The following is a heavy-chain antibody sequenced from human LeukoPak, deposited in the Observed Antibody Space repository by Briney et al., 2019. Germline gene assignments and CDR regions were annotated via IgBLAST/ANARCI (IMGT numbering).Heavy chain of an antibody. CDR1: GFTFSSYD. Sequence: QAGGSLRLSCAASGFTFSSYDMSWVRQAPGKGLEWVSGISNSGGTTYDEDSVKGRFTISRDNSKNTLYLQMNNLRAEDTAVYYCAKGLLWFGELSPCYWGQGTLVTVSS. CDR3: AKGLLWFGELSPCY. V-gene: IGHV3-23*01. D-gene: IGHD3-10*01. CDR2: ISNSGGTT. J-gene: IGHJ4*02.